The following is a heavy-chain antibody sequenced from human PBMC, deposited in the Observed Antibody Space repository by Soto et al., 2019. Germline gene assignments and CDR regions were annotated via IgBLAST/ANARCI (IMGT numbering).Heavy chain of an antibody. V-gene: IGHV4-59*08. CDR1: GGSISSYY. J-gene: IGHJ5*02. CDR2: IYYSGST. Sequence: QVQLQESGPGLVKPSETLSLTCTVSGGSISSYYWSWIRQPPGKGLEWIGYIYYSGSTNYNPSLKSRVTISVDTSKNQFSLKLSSVTAADTAVYYCGRTLRPHNWFDPWGQGTLVTVSS. CDR3: GRTLRPHNWFDP.